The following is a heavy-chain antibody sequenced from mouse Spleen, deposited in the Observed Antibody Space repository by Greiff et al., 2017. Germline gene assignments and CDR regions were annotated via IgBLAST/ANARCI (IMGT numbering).Heavy chain of an antibody. D-gene: IGHD1-1*01. CDR3: ARCSTVVAFYWYFDV. Sequence: EVKVVESGGGLVKPGGSLKLSCAASGFTFSSYTMSWVRQTPEKRLEWVATISGGGGNTYYPDSVKGRFTISRDNAKNTLYLQMSSLRSEDTALYYCARCSTVVAFYWYFDVWGTGTTVTVSS. CDR2: ISGGGGNT. J-gene: IGHJ1*03. V-gene: IGHV5-9*01. CDR1: GFTFSSYT.